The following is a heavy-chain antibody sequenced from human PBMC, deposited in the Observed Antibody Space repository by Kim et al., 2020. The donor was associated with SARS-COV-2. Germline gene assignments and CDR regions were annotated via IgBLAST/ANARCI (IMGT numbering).Heavy chain of an antibody. Sequence: SETLSLTCAVYGGSFSGYYLSWIRQPPGKGLEWIGEINHSGSTNYNPYLKSRVTITVDTSKNQFSLKLSYVTAADTAVYYCARGSVVFDYWGQGTLVTVSS. D-gene: IGHD2-2*01. CDR1: GGSFSGYY. CDR2: INHSGST. V-gene: IGHV4-34*01. CDR3: ARGSVVFDY. J-gene: IGHJ4*02.